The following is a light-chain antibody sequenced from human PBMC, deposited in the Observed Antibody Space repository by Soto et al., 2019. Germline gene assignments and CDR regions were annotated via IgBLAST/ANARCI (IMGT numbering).Light chain of an antibody. CDR3: QQSNSFPRT. Sequence: DIQMTQSPSFVSASVGDRVTITCRSSQAVSTWLAWYQQKPGDAPKLLIYAASTLQSGVPSRFSGSGSGTDLTLTIRSLQPEDFATYYCQQSNSFPRTFGGGTNVDIK. V-gene: IGKV1-12*01. CDR2: AAS. CDR1: QAVSTW. J-gene: IGKJ4*01.